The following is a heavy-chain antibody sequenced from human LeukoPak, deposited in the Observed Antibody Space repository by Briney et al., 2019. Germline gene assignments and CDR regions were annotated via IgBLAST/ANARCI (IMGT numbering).Heavy chain of an antibody. Sequence: GGSLRLSCAASGFTFSNYWIHWVRQAPGKGLEWVSVIYSGGSTYYADSVKGRSTISRDNSKNTLYLQMNSLRAEDTAVYYCARDGVAHCSGGSCYPLPLDYWGQGTLVTVSS. CDR1: GFTFSNYW. D-gene: IGHD2-15*01. V-gene: IGHV3-53*01. J-gene: IGHJ4*02. CDR2: IYSGGST. CDR3: ARDGVAHCSGGSCYPLPLDY.